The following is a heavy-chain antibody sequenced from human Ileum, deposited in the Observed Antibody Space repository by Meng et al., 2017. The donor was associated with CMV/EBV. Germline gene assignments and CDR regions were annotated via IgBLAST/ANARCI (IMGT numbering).Heavy chain of an antibody. D-gene: IGHD2-15*01. CDR3: SRDLRALYCSYIICQANWFDP. CDR1: GFTFSSNW. CDR2: IKPDGSDK. Sequence: GGSLRLSCAASGFTFSSNWMTWVRQAPGKGLEWVASIKPDGSDKYYVDSVKGRFTISRDNTKSSLYLQMIGLRAEDTAVYYCSRDLRALYCSYIICQANWFDPWGQGTLVTVSS. J-gene: IGHJ5*02. V-gene: IGHV3-7*01.